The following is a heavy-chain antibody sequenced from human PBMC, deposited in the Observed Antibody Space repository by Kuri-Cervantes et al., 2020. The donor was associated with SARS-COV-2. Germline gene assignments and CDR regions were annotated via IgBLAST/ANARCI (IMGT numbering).Heavy chain of an antibody. J-gene: IGHJ3*02. Sequence: GESLKISCAASGFTFSSYAMSWVRQAPGKGLEWVSAISGSGGSTYYADSVKGRFTISRDNSKNSLYLQMNSLRAEDTALYYCAKGTGYSYGSDAFDIWGQGTMVTVSS. CDR1: GFTFSSYA. D-gene: IGHD5-18*01. CDR3: AKGTGYSYGSDAFDI. V-gene: IGHV3-23*01. CDR2: ISGSGGST.